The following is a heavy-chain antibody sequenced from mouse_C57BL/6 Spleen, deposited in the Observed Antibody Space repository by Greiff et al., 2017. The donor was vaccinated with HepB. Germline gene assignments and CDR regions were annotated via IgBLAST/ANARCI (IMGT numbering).Heavy chain of an antibody. V-gene: IGHV1-26*01. J-gene: IGHJ4*01. CDR2: INTNNGGT. D-gene: IGHD3-2*02. Sequence: EVQLQQSGPELVKPGASVKISCKASGYTFTDYYMNWVKQSHGKSLEWIGDINTNNGGTSYNQKFKGKATLTVDKSSSTAYMELRSLTSEDSAVYYSARPSSGYDYAMDYWGQGTSVTVSS. CDR1: GYTFTDYY. CDR3: ARPSSGYDYAMDY.